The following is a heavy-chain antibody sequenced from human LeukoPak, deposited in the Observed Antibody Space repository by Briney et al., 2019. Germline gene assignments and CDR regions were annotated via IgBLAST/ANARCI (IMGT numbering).Heavy chain of an antibody. D-gene: IGHD1-26*01. Sequence: SETLSLTCTVSGGSISSGSYYWSWIRQPAGKGLEWIGRIYTSGSTNYNPSLKSRVTISVDTSKNQFSLKLSSVTAADTAVYYCARAVIVGAPLGYFYMDVWGKGTTVTVSS. J-gene: IGHJ6*03. CDR3: ARAVIVGAPLGYFYMDV. CDR2: IYTSGST. CDR1: GGSISSGSYY. V-gene: IGHV4-61*02.